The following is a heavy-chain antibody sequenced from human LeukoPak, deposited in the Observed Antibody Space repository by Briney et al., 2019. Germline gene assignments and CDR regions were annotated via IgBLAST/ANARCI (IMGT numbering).Heavy chain of an antibody. CDR2: IYGGGST. V-gene: IGHV3-66*01. Sequence: RSRRLSRAASGFSPGETYINWVRQAPGKGLEWVSVIYGGGSTYDLDCVRDKCIVSRDTSKKTSYLQMNSLRGEDTAVYYCAREAVVMTPLNAFDIWGQGTMVTVCS. CDR1: GFSPGETY. J-gene: IGHJ3*02. CDR3: AREAVVMTPLNAFDI. D-gene: IGHD2-21*02.